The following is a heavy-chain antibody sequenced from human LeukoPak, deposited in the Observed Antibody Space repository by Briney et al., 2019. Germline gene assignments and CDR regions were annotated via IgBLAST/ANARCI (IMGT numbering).Heavy chain of an antibody. CDR1: GFTFSDYY. CDR3: ARRIYYDNSGYRY. Sequence: PGGSLRLSCAASGFTFSDYYMSWIRQAPGKGLEWISCISPRSNTIYYADSVKGRFTISRDNAKNSLYLQMNSLRAEDTAVYYCARRIYYDNSGYRYWGQGTLVTVSS. V-gene: IGHV3-11*04. J-gene: IGHJ4*02. CDR2: ISPRSNTI. D-gene: IGHD3-22*01.